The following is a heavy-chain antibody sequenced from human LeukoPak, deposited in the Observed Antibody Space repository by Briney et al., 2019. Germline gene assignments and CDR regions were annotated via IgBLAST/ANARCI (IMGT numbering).Heavy chain of an antibody. CDR3: ARHKDDPRAGEYFDY. J-gene: IGHJ4*02. CDR1: GYSFTTYW. CDR2: IHPGDSDT. D-gene: IGHD3-16*01. V-gene: IGHV5-51*01. Sequence: GESLKISCKGSGYSFTTYWIGWVRQMPGKGLEWMGIIHPGDSDTRNSPSFQGQVTISADRSISTAYLQWSSLKASDTAIYYCARHKDDPRAGEYFDYWGQGTLVTVSS.